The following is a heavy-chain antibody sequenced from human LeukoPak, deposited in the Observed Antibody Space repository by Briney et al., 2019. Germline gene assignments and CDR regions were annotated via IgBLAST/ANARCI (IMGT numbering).Heavy chain of an antibody. Sequence: GASVKVSCKASGFTYTNYNMHWVRQAPGQGLEWMGIINPSGGSTSYAQKFQGRVTMTRDMSTSTVYMELSSLRSEDTAVYYCARDFDIAAAGTAWFDPWGQGTLVTVSS. CDR1: GFTYTNYN. D-gene: IGHD6-13*01. J-gene: IGHJ5*02. CDR2: INPSGGST. CDR3: ARDFDIAAAGTAWFDP. V-gene: IGHV1-46*01.